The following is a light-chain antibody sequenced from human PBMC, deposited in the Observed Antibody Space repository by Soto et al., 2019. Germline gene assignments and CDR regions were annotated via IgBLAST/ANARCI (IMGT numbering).Light chain of an antibody. Sequence: QSVLTQPASVSGSPGQSITISCTGTSSDVGGYNYVSWYQQHPGKAPKLMIYDVSHRPSGVSNRFSGSKSGNTASLTISGLQAEDEADYYCSSYSSSLNPYVFGTGTKVTVL. CDR2: DVS. J-gene: IGLJ1*01. CDR1: SSDVGGYNY. CDR3: SSYSSSLNPYV. V-gene: IGLV2-14*01.